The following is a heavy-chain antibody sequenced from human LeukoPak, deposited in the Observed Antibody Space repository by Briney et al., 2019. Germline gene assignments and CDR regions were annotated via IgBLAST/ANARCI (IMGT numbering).Heavy chain of an antibody. J-gene: IGHJ5*02. V-gene: IGHV1-2*04. CDR3: AREITMVRGVRNWFDP. CDR1: GYTFTGYY. Sequence: ASVKVSCKASGYTFTGYYMHWVRQAPGQGLEWMGWINPNSGGTNYAQKFQGWVTMTRDTSISTAYMELSSLRSEDTAVYYCAREITMVRGVRNWFDPWGQGTLVTVSS. D-gene: IGHD3-10*01. CDR2: INPNSGGT.